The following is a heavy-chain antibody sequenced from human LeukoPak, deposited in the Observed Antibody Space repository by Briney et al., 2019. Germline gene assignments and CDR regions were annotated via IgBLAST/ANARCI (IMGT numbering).Heavy chain of an antibody. V-gene: IGHV3-66*01. J-gene: IGHJ4*02. D-gene: IGHD4-17*01. Sequence: GGSLRLSCAASGFTFSSNYMSWVRQAPGKGLEWVSVIYSGGSTYYADSVKGRFTISRDNSKSTLYLQMNSLRAEDTAVYFRARLGTTVTHFDYWGQGTLVTVSS. CDR1: GFTFSSNY. CDR2: IYSGGST. CDR3: ARLGTTVTHFDY.